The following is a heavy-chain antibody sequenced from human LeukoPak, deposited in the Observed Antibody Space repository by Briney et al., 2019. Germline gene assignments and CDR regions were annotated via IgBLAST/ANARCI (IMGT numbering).Heavy chain of an antibody. CDR3: ARGLRQQLAQKYYYYYMDV. V-gene: IGHV4-34*01. D-gene: IGHD6-13*01. CDR1: GGSFSGYY. Sequence: SETLSLTCAVYGGSFSGYYLSWIRQPPGKGLEWIGELNHSGSTNYNPTLKSRLTISVDTSKNQFSLKLSSLTAADTAVYYCARGLRQQLAQKYYYYYMDVWGKGTTVTVSS. CDR2: LNHSGST. J-gene: IGHJ6*03.